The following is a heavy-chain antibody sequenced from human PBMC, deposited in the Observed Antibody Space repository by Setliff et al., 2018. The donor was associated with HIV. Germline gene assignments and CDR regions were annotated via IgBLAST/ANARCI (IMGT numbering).Heavy chain of an antibody. D-gene: IGHD2-21*02. CDR1: GDSIRGYY. CDR3: ASAYCGGDCYSRTIKYYYYYYMDV. V-gene: IGHV4-59*08. J-gene: IGHJ6*03. Sequence: SETLSLTCTVSGDSIRGYYWSWIRQPPGKGLEWMGYVFYTGFAAYNPSLKSRLTLSVDTSKNQFSLKLSSVTAADTAVYYCASAYCGGDCYSRTIKYYYYYYMDVRGKGTTVTV. CDR2: VFYTGFA.